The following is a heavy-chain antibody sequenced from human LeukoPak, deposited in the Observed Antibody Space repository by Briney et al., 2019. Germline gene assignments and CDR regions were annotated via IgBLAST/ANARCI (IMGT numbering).Heavy chain of an antibody. J-gene: IGHJ3*02. V-gene: IGHV3-21*01. CDR3: ARDRRGYCSSTSCYRMDDAFDI. CDR1: GFTFSSYS. CDR2: ISSSSSYI. Sequence: GGSLRLSCAASGFTFSSYSMNWVRQAPGKGLEWVSSISSSSSYIYYADSVKGRFTISRDNAKNSLYLQVNSLRAEDTAVYYCARDRRGYCSSTSCYRMDDAFDIWGQGTMVTVSS. D-gene: IGHD2-2*02.